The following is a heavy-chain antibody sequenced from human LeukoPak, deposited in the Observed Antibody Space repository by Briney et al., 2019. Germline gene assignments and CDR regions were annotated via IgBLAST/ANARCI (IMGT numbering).Heavy chain of an antibody. D-gene: IGHD3-22*01. V-gene: IGHV1-69*06. CDR2: IIPIFGTA. CDR1: GGTFSSYA. Sequence: ASVKVSCKASGGTFSSYAISWVRQAPGQGLEWMGRIIPIFGTANCAQKFQGRVTITADKSTSTAYMELSSLRSEDTAVYYCARDYGASYYDSSGYYLTPFDYWGQGTLVTVSS. J-gene: IGHJ4*02. CDR3: ARDYGASYYDSSGYYLTPFDY.